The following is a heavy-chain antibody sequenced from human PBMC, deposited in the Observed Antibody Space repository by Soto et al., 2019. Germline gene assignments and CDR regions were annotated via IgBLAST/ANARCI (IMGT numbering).Heavy chain of an antibody. Sequence: SETLSLTCTVSGGSIGSGDYYWGGIRQPPGKGLEWIGYIYYSGSTYYNPSLKSRVTISVDTSKNQFSLKLSSVTAADTAVYYCARGYSDWLSAHSNWFDPWGQGTLVTVSS. J-gene: IGHJ5*02. CDR1: GGSIGSGDYY. CDR2: IYYSGST. D-gene: IGHD3-9*01. V-gene: IGHV4-30-4*01. CDR3: ARGYSDWLSAHSNWFDP.